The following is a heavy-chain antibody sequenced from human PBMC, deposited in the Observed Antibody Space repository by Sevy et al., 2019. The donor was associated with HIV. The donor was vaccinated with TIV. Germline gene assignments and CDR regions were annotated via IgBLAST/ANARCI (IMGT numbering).Heavy chain of an antibody. D-gene: IGHD4-17*01. CDR1: GFTFSSDS. J-gene: IGHJ4*02. Sequence: AGSLRLSCAASGFTFSSDSMNWVRQAPGKELEWVSSISSSSSYIYYADSVKGRFTISRDNAKNSLYLQMNSLTAEDTAVYYCARVFYGDSPYFDYWGQGTLVTVSS. V-gene: IGHV3-21*01. CDR3: ARVFYGDSPYFDY. CDR2: ISSSSSYI.